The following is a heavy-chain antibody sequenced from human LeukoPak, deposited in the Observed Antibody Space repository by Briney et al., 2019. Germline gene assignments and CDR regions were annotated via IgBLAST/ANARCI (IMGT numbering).Heavy chain of an antibody. CDR1: GGIFSNFA. CDR2: IIPIFGTA. J-gene: IGHJ5*02. V-gene: IGHV1-69*05. CDR3: ARGVVPAASNWFDP. Sequence: SVKVSCKASGGIFSNFAFNWVRQAPGQGLEWMGGIIPIFGTANYAQKFQGRVTITTDESTSTAYMELSSLRSEDTAVYYCARGVVPAASNWFDPWGQGTLVTVSS. D-gene: IGHD2-2*01.